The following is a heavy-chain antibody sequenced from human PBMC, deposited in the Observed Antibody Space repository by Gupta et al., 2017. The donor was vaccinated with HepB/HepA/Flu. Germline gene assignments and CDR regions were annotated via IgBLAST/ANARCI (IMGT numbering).Heavy chain of an antibody. J-gene: IGHJ4*02. CDR1: GFSLRTSGES. V-gene: IGHV2-5*02. Sequence: QITLKESGPTLVNPTQTLTLTCTFSGFSLRTSGESVGWIRQPPGKALEWLALYYWDDDKGYSPALKNRLTITTDTSKSQVILTMTNVDPVDTSTYCCAHIRNVIIVYWGQGTQGTVSS. CDR2: YYWDDDK. CDR3: AHIRNVIIVY. D-gene: IGHD2-15*01.